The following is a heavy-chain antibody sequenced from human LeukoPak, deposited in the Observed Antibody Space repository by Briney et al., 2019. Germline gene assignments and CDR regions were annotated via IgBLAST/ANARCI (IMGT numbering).Heavy chain of an antibody. V-gene: IGHV3-21*01. D-gene: IGHD6-13*01. CDR3: ARDGDSWTFDY. CDR1: GFTFSTYT. CDR2: ISSTSSYI. Sequence: GGSLRLSCAASGFTFSTYTMTWVRQAPGKGLEWVSSISSTSSYIYYADSLKGRFTISRDNAKNSLYLQMNSLRAEDTAVYYCARDGDSWTFDYWGQGTLVTVSS. J-gene: IGHJ4*02.